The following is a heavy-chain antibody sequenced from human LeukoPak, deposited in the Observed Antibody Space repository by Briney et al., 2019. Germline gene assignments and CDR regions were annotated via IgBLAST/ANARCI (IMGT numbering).Heavy chain of an antibody. CDR2: IYHSGST. CDR1: GYSISSGYY. J-gene: IGHJ4*02. D-gene: IGHD6-19*01. Sequence: SETLSLTCAVSGYSISSGYYWGWIRQPPGKGLERIGSIYHSGSTYYNPSLKSRVTISVDTSKNQFSLKLSSVTAADTAVYYCARQEGEWLPHFDYWGQGTLVTVSS. V-gene: IGHV4-38-2*01. CDR3: ARQEGEWLPHFDY.